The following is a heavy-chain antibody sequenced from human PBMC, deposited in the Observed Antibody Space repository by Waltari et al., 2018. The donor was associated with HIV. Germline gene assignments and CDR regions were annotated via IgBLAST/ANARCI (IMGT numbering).Heavy chain of an antibody. Sequence: VQLVQSGAAVTKPGASVKVSSMPSGYTFTSDGIIWLPQAPGQVLEWMGWISAYNGNTNYAQKLQGRVTMTTDTSTSTAYMELRSLRSDDTAVYYCAREPDYGDYGLDYWGQGTLVTVSS. CDR2: ISAYNGNT. J-gene: IGHJ4*02. CDR3: AREPDYGDYGLDY. V-gene: IGHV1-18*01. CDR1: GYTFTSDG. D-gene: IGHD4-17*01.